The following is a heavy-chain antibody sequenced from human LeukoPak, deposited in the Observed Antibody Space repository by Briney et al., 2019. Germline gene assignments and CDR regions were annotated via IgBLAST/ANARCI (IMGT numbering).Heavy chain of an antibody. CDR3: ARDKGYSTFDY. V-gene: IGHV3-7*04. CDR1: GFTFCSYL. CDR2: INQGGSDK. Sequence: GGSLRHSCAASGFTFCSYLLTWVRQAPGKGLEWVAKINQGGSDKYYVDSVKGRFTISRDAKNSLFLQMNSLRAEDTAVYFCARDKGYSTFDYWGQVTLVTVSS. J-gene: IGHJ4*02. D-gene: IGHD6-13*01.